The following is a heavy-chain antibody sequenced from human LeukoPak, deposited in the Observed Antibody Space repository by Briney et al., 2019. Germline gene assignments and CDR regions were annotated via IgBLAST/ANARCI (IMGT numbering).Heavy chain of an antibody. CDR3: ARPAYCGGNCYYFPDY. Sequence: GGSLRLSCVTSGFTFSDYFMSWIRQAPGKGLEWLSHISSSGTGYYTDSVKGRATISRDNAKNSLYLQMNSLRAEDTAVYYCARPAYCGGNCYYFPDYWGQGTLVTVSS. CDR2: ISSSGTG. J-gene: IGHJ4*02. CDR1: GFTFSDYF. V-gene: IGHV3-11*04. D-gene: IGHD2-21*02.